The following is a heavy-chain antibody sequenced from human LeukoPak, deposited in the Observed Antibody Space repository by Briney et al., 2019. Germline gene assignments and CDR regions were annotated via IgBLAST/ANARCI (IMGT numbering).Heavy chain of an antibody. V-gene: IGHV4-59*01. CDR3: ARVKTQQPYFDY. CDR1: GGSISSYY. CDR2: IYYSGST. D-gene: IGHD6-13*01. Sequence: SGPTLVKPSETLSLTCTVSGGSISSYYWSWIRQPPGKGLEWIGYIYYSGSTNYNPSLKSRVTISVDTSKNQFSLKLSSVTAADTAVYYCARVKTQQPYFDYWGQGTLVTVSS. J-gene: IGHJ4*02.